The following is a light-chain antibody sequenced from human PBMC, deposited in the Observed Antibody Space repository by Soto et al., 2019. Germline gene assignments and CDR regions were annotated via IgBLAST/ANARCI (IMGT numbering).Light chain of an antibody. Sequence: DIQMTQSPSTLSASVGDRVTITCRASHSLDNCLAWYQQKPGKAPKLLIYDVSNLESGVPSRVSGSRSETEFTLTIGSLLTDDLATYYCQQYNRDWTFGQGTTVYIK. CDR3: QQYNRDWT. J-gene: IGKJ1*01. V-gene: IGKV1-5*01. CDR1: HSLDNC. CDR2: DVS.